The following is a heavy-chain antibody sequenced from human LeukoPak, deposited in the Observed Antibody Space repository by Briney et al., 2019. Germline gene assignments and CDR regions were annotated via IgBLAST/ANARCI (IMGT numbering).Heavy chain of an antibody. CDR1: GGSFSGYY. Sequence: SETLSLTCAVYGGSFSGYYWSWIRQPPGKGLEWIGEINHSGSTNYNPSLKSRVTISVDTSKNQFSLKLSSVTAADTAVYYCASPYYYDSSGYPGGDAFDIWGQGTMVTVSS. V-gene: IGHV4-34*01. J-gene: IGHJ3*02. D-gene: IGHD3-22*01. CDR3: ASPYYYDSSGYPGGDAFDI. CDR2: INHSGST.